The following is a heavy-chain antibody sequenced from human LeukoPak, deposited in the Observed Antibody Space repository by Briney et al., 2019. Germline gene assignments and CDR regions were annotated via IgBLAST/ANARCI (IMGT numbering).Heavy chain of an antibody. V-gene: IGHV3-48*01. J-gene: IGHJ4*02. Sequence: GGSLRLSCVASGNTFSSYSMNWVRQAPGKGLEWVSYISSFSGTINYADSVKGRFTISRDNAKNSLYLQMNSLRAEDTGVYYCAKDAFLEWFLENWGQGTPVTVSS. CDR1: GNTFSSYS. CDR2: ISSFSGTI. D-gene: IGHD3-3*01. CDR3: AKDAFLEWFLEN.